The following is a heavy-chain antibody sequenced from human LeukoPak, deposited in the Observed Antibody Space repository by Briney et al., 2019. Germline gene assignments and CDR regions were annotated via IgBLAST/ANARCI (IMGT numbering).Heavy chain of an antibody. CDR3: ARDLAATIDGDYYGMDV. CDR2: IYYSGIT. J-gene: IGHJ6*02. CDR1: GGFISCGGYY. D-gene: IGHD5-12*01. Sequence: PSAPLPLNCTVSGGFISCGGYYWSLVRQHPGEGVECIWYIYYSGITCYKPSLKSRVTISVDTSKNQFSLKQSSVTAADTAVYYCARDLAATIDGDYYGMDVWGQGTTVTVSS. V-gene: IGHV4-31*03.